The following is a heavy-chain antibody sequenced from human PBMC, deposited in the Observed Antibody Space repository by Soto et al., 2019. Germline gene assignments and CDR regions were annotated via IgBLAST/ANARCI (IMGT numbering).Heavy chain of an antibody. V-gene: IGHV3-23*01. CDR2: ISGSGGST. CDR3: AEDPDILTGRN. J-gene: IGHJ4*02. CDR1: GFTFSSYA. Sequence: GGSLRLSCAASGFTFSSYAMSWVRQAPGKGLEWVSAISGSGGSTYYADSVKGRFTISRDNSKNTLYLQMNSLRAEDTAVYYCAEDPDILTGRNWGQGTLVTVSS. D-gene: IGHD3-9*01.